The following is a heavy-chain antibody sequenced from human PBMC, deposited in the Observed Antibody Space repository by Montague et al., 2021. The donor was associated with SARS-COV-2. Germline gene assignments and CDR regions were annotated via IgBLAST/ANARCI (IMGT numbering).Heavy chain of an antibody. D-gene: IGHD1-26*01. CDR1: GFTFSSYD. Sequence: SLRLSCAASGFTFSSYDMHWVRQAPGKGLEWVAVILYDGSNKYYADSVKGRFTISRDNSKNTLYLQMNSLRAEDTAVYYCAKDVGLRNFFDYWGQGTLVTVSS. V-gene: IGHV3-30*18. J-gene: IGHJ4*02. CDR3: AKDVGLRNFFDY. CDR2: ILYDGSNK.